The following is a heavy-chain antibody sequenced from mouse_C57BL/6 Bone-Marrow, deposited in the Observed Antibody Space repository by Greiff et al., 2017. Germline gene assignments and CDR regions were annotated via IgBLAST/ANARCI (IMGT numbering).Heavy chain of an antibody. Sequence: QVQLQPGAELVKPGASVKLSCKASGYTFTSYWMHWVKQRPGQGLEWIGMIHPNSGSTNYNEKFKSKATLTVDKSSSTAYMQLSSLTSEDSAVYYCARGGYYPYWGQGTTLTVSS. D-gene: IGHD2-3*01. CDR2: IHPNSGST. V-gene: IGHV1-64*01. CDR1: GYTFTSYW. CDR3: ARGGYYPY. J-gene: IGHJ2*01.